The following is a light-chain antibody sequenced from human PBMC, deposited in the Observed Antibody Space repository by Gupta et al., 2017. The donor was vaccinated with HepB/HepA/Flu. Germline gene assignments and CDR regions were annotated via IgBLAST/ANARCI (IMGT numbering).Light chain of an antibody. CDR1: QSVSSN. CDR3: QQYNNWPALT. CDR2: GAS. V-gene: IGKV3-15*01. Sequence: EIVMTQSPATLSVSPGERATLPCRASQSVSSNLAWYQQKPGQAPRLLIYGASTRATGIPARFSGSGSGTEVTLTISSRQAEDFAGYYCQQYNNWPALTFGGGTKVEIK. J-gene: IGKJ4*01.